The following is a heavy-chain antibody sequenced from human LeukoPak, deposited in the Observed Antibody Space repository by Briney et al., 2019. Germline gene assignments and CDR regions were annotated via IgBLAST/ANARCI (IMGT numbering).Heavy chain of an antibody. CDR2: IYSGGST. V-gene: IGHV3-66*01. CDR1: GFTVSSNY. J-gene: IGHJ4*02. CDR3: ARDLAVAGTRTFDY. D-gene: IGHD6-19*01. Sequence: GGSLRLSCATSGFTVSSNYMSWVRQAPGKGLEWVSVIYSGGSTYYADSVKGRFTISRDNSKNTLHLQMNSLRPEDTAVYYCARDLAVAGTRTFDYWGQGTLVTVSS.